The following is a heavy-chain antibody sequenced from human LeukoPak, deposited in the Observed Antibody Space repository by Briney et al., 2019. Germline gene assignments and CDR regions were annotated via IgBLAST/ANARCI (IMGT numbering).Heavy chain of an antibody. D-gene: IGHD2-2*02. CDR2: FDPEDGET. V-gene: IGHV1-24*01. CDR1: GYTLTELS. CDR3: ARDQGYCSSTSCYSWFDP. Sequence: ASVKVSCKVSGYTLTELSMHWVRQAPGKGLEWMGGFDPEDGETIYAQKFQGRVTMTEDTSTDTAYMELSSLRSEDTAVYYCARDQGYCSSTSCYSWFDPWGQGTLVTVSS. J-gene: IGHJ5*02.